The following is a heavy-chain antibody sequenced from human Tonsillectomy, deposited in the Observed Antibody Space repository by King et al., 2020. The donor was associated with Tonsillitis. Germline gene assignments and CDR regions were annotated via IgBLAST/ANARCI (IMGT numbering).Heavy chain of an antibody. J-gene: IGHJ6*02. V-gene: IGHV3-64D*06. CDR2: ISINGDST. CDR1: GFTFSSYA. D-gene: IGHD2-15*01. CDR3: VKDSVDCSGGSCPRYGMDV. Sequence: EVQLVESGGGLVQPGGSLRISCTASGFTFSSYAMHWVRQAPGKGLEYLSAISINGDSTYYADSVKGRFTISRDNSKNTLYLQMSSLRAEDTAVYYCVKDSVDCSGGSCPRYGMDVWGQGTTVTVSS.